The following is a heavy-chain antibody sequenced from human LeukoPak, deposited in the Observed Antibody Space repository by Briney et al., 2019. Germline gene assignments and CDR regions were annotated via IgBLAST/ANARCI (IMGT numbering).Heavy chain of an antibody. J-gene: IGHJ5*02. V-gene: IGHV4-30-2*01. CDR2: IYHSGST. CDR3: ARGNGRTYYDFWSGYHGWFDP. CDR1: GGSISSGGYS. Sequence: SETLSLTCAVSGGSISSGGYSWSWIRQPPGTGLEWIGYIYHSGSTYYNPSLKSRVTISVDRSKNQFSLKLSSVTAADTAVYYCARGNGRTYYDFWSGYHGWFDPWGQGTLVTVSS. D-gene: IGHD3-3*01.